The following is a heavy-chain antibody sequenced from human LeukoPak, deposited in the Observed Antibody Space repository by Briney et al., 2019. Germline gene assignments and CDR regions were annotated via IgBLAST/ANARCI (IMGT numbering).Heavy chain of an antibody. CDR3: TRAQPTETYYDFWSGYSAPGWFDP. J-gene: IGHJ5*02. CDR1: GFTFSSYS. CDR2: TSRSSSYI. Sequence: GGSLRLSCAASGFTFSSYSMKWVRQAPGKGLEWVSSTSRSSSYIYYADSVKGRFTISRDNAKNSLYLQMNSLRAEDTAMYYCTRAQPTETYYDFWSGYSAPGWFDPWGQGTLVTVSS. V-gene: IGHV3-21*01. D-gene: IGHD3-3*01.